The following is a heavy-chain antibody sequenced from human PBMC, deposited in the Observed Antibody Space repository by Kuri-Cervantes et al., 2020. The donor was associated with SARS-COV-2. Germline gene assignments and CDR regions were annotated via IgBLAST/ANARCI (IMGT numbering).Heavy chain of an antibody. CDR1: GFTFSSYA. CDR3: ARVRYGDYVRFDP. V-gene: IGHV3-30*07. CDR2: ISYDGSNK. D-gene: IGHD4-17*01. Sequence: GESLKISCAASGFTFSSYAMHWVRQAPGKGLEWVAVISYDGSNKYYADSVKGRFTISRDNSKNTLYLQMNSLRAEDTAVYYCARVRYGDYVRFDPWGQGTLVTVSS. J-gene: IGHJ5*02.